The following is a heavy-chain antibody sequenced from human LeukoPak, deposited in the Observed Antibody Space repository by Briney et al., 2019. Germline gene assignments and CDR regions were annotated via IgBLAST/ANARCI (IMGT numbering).Heavy chain of an antibody. V-gene: IGHV4-39*07. CDR1: GGSISSSSYY. CDR2: FYYSGST. CDR3: ARGGNKYSYGYEYFDY. D-gene: IGHD5-18*01. Sequence: PSETLSLTCTISGGSISSSSYYWGWIRQPPGKGLEWIGSFYYSGSTYYNPSLKSRVTISVDTSKKQFSLKLSSVTAADTAVYYCARGGNKYSYGYEYFDYWGQGTLVTVSS. J-gene: IGHJ4*02.